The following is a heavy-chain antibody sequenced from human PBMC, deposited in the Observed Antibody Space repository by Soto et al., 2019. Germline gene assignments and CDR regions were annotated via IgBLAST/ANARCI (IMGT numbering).Heavy chain of an antibody. CDR2: IIPIFGTA. D-gene: IGHD2-2*01. V-gene: IGHV1-69*01. J-gene: IGHJ6*02. CDR1: GGTFSSYA. CDR3: ARGELGYCSSTSCPNAVYYYGIDV. Sequence: QVQLVQSGAEVKKPGSSVKVSCKASGGTFSSYAISWVRQAPGQGLEWMGGIIPIFGTANYAQKFQGRVTITEDESTSTAYVELRSLRSEDTAVYYCARGELGYCSSTSCPNAVYYYGIDVWGQGTTVTVSS.